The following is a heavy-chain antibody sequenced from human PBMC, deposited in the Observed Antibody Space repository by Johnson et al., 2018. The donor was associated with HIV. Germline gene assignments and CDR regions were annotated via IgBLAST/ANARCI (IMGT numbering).Heavy chain of an antibody. CDR2: INGNGGST. V-gene: IGHV3-20*04. D-gene: IGHD2-15*01. CDR3: AREMVAAKDAFDI. CDR1: GFAFHDRG. Sequence: VHLVESGGGVVRPGGSLRLSCAASGFAFHDRGMSWVRQAPGKGLEWVSGINGNGGSTAYADSVKGRFTISRDNANNSLYLQMDSLRAEETAVYFCAREMVAAKDAFDIWGQGTMVTVSS. J-gene: IGHJ3*02.